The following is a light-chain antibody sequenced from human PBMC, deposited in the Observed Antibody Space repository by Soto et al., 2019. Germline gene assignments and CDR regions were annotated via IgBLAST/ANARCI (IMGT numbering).Light chain of an antibody. Sequence: DIVLTQSPGTLSLSPGQRATLSCRVSQTVTTFYLAWYQQKPGQAPRLLIYGASSRATGIPDRFSGSGSGTDFTLTISRLEPEDCAVYYCQQYGSSSGLTFGGGTKVEL. CDR3: QQYGSSSGLT. V-gene: IGKV3-20*01. CDR2: GAS. J-gene: IGKJ4*01. CDR1: QTVTTFY.